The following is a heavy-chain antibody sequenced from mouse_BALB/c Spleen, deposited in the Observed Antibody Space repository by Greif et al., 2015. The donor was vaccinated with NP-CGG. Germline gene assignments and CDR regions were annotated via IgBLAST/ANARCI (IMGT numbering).Heavy chain of an antibody. CDR3: ASGSSFYYAMDY. V-gene: IGHV1S137*01. J-gene: IGHJ4*01. Sequence: VQLQQSGAELVRPGVSVKISCKGSGYTFTDYAMHWVKQSHAKSLEWIGVISTYYGDASYNQKFKGKATMTVDKSSSTAYMELARLTSEDSAIYYCASGSSFYYAMDYWGQGTSVTVSS. D-gene: IGHD1-1*01. CDR1: GYTFTDYA. CDR2: ISTYYGDA.